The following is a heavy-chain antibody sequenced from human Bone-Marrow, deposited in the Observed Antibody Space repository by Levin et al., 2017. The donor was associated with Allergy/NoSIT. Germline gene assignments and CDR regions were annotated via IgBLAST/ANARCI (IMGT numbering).Heavy chain of an antibody. CDR3: ASRPAGPFYGDSPWFDP. CDR2: IYYSGST. D-gene: IGHD4-17*01. J-gene: IGHJ5*02. CDR1: GGSISSYY. Sequence: SSETLSLTCTVSGGSISSYYWSWIRQPPGKGLEWIGYIYYSGSTNYNPSLKSRVTISVDTSKNQFSLKLSSVTAADTAVYYCASRPAGPFYGDSPWFDPWGQGTLVTVSS. V-gene: IGHV4-59*01.